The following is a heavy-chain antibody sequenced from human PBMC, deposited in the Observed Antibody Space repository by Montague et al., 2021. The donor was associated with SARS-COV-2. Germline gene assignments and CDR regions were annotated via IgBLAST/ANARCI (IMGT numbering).Heavy chain of an antibody. CDR3: ARRGTGNYEILDY. CDR1: GGSMGSYY. D-gene: IGHD3-3*01. V-gene: IGHV4-59*01. J-gene: IGHJ4*02. CDR2: IYDSGGA. Sequence: SETLSLTCTISGGSMGSYYWTWIRQLPGKELEWIGSIYDSGGARYNPSLKSRVTISVDASKNQFSLRVTSVTAADTAVYFCARRGTGNYEILDYWGQGILVTVSS.